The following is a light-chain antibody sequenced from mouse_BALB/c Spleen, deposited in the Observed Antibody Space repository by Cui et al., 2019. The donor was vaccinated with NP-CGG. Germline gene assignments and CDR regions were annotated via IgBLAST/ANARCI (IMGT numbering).Light chain of an antibody. J-gene: IGLJ1*01. Sequence: HAVATHGSALTTSPGETVTLTCRSSTGAVTTSNYANWVQEKPDHLFTGLIGGTNNRAPGVPARFSGSLIGDKAALTITGAQTEDEAIYFCALWYSNHWVFGGGTKLTVL. CDR2: GTN. V-gene: IGLV1*01. CDR3: ALWYSNHWV. CDR1: TGAVTTSNY.